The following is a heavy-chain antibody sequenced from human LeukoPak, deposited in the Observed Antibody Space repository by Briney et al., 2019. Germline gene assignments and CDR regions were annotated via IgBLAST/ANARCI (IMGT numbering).Heavy chain of an antibody. CDR1: GFTFDDYA. Sequence: PGGSLRLSCAASGFTFDDYAMHWVRQAPGKGLEWVSGISWNSGSIGYADSVKGRFTISRDNAKNSLYLQMNSLRAEDMALYYCAKDIGSALSNWFDPWGQGTLVTVPS. V-gene: IGHV3-9*03. J-gene: IGHJ5*02. D-gene: IGHD2-15*01. CDR3: AKDIGSALSNWFDP. CDR2: ISWNSGSI.